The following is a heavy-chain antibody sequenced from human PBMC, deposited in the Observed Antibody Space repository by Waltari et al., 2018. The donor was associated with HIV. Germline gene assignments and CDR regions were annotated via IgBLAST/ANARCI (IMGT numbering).Heavy chain of an antibody. V-gene: IGHV3-74*01. Sequence: EVQLVESGGGLVQPGGSLRLSCAASGFTFRSYWMHWVRQAPGKGLVWVSRSNSDGSSTSYADSVKGRFTISRDNAKNTLYLQMNSLRAEDTAVYYCASGYSSSWRSDYYYYGMDVWGQGTTVTVSS. D-gene: IGHD6-13*01. CDR2: SNSDGSST. CDR1: GFTFRSYW. J-gene: IGHJ6*02. CDR3: ASGYSSSWRSDYYYYGMDV.